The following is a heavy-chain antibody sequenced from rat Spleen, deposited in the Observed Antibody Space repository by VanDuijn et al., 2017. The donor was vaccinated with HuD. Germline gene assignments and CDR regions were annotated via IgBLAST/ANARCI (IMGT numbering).Heavy chain of an antibody. V-gene: IGHV5-31*01. CDR3: TRRDY. J-gene: IGHJ2*01. CDR2: ISSDGSKV. Sequence: EVQLVESGGGLVQPGRSLKLSCVASGFTFNNYWMTWIRQAPRMGLEWVASISSDGSKVYYRDSVKGRFTISRDDAKSTLYLQMDSLRSEDTATYYCTRRDYWGQGVMVTVSS. CDR1: GFTFNNYW.